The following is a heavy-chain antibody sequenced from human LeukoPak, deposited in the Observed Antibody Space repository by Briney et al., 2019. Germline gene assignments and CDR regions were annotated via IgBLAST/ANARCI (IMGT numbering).Heavy chain of an antibody. CDR2: INPNSGGT. J-gene: IGHJ3*02. CDR1: GYTFTSYY. V-gene: IGHV1-2*02. D-gene: IGHD1-26*01. CDR3: GRIRPLPKGAFEI. Sequence: GASVKVSCKASGYTFTSYYMHWVRQAPGQGLEWMGWINPNSGGTNYAQKFQGRVTMTRDTSISTAYMELSRLRSDDTAVYYCGRIRPLPKGAFEIWGQGTMVTVSS.